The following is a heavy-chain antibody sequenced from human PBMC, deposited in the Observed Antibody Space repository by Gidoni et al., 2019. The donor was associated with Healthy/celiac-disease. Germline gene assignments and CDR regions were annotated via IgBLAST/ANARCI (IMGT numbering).Heavy chain of an antibody. Sequence: QVQLVQSGAEVKKPGASVKVSCKASGYTFTSYAMHWLRQAPGQRLEWMGWINAGNGNTKDSQKFQGRVTITRDTSASTAYMELSSLRAEDTAVYYCARDPTESGDYDGMDVWGQGTTVTVSS. CDR2: INAGNGNT. CDR3: ARDPTESGDYDGMDV. J-gene: IGHJ6*02. V-gene: IGHV1-3*01. D-gene: IGHD3-10*01. CDR1: GYTFTSYA.